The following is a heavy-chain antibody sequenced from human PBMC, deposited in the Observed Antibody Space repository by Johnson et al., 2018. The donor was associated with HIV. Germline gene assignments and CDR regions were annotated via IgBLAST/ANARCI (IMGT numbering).Heavy chain of an antibody. CDR1: GFTFSSYA. CDR2: INWNGGSP. V-gene: IGHV3-23*04. D-gene: IGHD3-22*01. J-gene: IGHJ3*02. CDR3: ARGRPNYYESSGRYVPVAFDI. Sequence: VQLVESGGGLVQPGGSLRLSCAASGFTFSSYAMSWVRQAPGQGLEWVPGINWNGGSPYYADSVKGLFTISRDNSKNTLYLQMNSLRAEDTAVYYCARGRPNYYESSGRYVPVAFDIWGQGTMVTVSS.